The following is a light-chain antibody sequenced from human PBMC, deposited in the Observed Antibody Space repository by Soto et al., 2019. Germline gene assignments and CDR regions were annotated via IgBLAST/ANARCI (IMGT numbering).Light chain of an antibody. CDR3: MQALQTPRT. V-gene: IGKV2-28*01. Sequence: DIVMTQSPLSLPVTPGEPASISCRSSQSLLHSNGENYLDWYLQKPGQSPQLLISLASNRASEVPDRFSGSGXGTDFTLKISRVEAEXXXVXXXMQALQTPRTFGPGTKVEIK. CDR2: LAS. J-gene: IGKJ3*01. CDR1: QSLLHSNGENY.